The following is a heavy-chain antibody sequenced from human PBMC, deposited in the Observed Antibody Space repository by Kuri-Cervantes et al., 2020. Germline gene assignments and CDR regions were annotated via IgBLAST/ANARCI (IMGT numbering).Heavy chain of an antibody. CDR1: GFTFSNYG. CDR2: IWFDENDE. Sequence: GGSLRLSCAASGFTFSNYGFHWVRQAPGKGLEWVAVIWFDENDEYNADPVKGRFIISRDNSKNTVFLQMNSLRAEDTAVYYCARDLSMAAAGPYFDYWGQGTLVTVSS. CDR3: ARDLSMAAAGPYFDY. D-gene: IGHD6-13*01. J-gene: IGHJ4*02. V-gene: IGHV3-33*08.